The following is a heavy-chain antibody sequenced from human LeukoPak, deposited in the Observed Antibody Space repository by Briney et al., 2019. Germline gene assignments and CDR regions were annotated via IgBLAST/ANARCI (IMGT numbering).Heavy chain of an antibody. J-gene: IGHJ4*02. D-gene: IGHD1-26*01. V-gene: IGHV1-2*02. CDR1: GYTFTGYY. Sequence: ASVKVSCKASGYTFTGYYMHWVRQAPGQGLEWMGWINPNSGGTNYAQKFQGRVTMTRDTSISTAYMELSRLRSDDTAVYYCAGGSGSYPYYFDYWGQGTLVTVSS. CDR2: INPNSGGT. CDR3: AGGSGSYPYYFDY.